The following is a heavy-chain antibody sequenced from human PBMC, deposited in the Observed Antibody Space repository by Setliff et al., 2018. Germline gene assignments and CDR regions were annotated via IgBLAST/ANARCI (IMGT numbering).Heavy chain of an antibody. CDR1: GFTFGSYW. CDR3: VRDWASGDDH. Sequence: QAGGSLRLSCAASGFTFGSYWMTWVRQAPEKGLEWVANIHQDGSERHYVDSVKGRFTISRDNAKNSLLLQMNILEVEDTAVYYCVRDWASGDDHWGRGTLVTVSS. V-gene: IGHV3-7*01. D-gene: IGHD3-10*01. J-gene: IGHJ4*02. CDR2: IHQDGSER.